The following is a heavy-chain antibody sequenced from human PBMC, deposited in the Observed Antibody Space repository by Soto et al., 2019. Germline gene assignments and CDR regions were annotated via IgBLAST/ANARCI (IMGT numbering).Heavy chain of an antibody. J-gene: IGHJ6*02. Sequence: GSLRLSCAASGFTFSSYSMNWVRQAPGKGLEWVSSISSSSSYIYYADSVKGRFTISRDNAKNSLYLQMNSLRAEDTAVYYCARSVVVVPAAIGGMDVWGQGTTVTVSS. CDR2: ISSSSSYI. CDR1: GFTFSSYS. D-gene: IGHD2-2*01. V-gene: IGHV3-21*01. CDR3: ARSVVVVPAAIGGMDV.